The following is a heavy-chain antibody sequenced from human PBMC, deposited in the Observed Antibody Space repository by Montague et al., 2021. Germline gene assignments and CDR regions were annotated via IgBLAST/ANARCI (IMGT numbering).Heavy chain of an antibody. CDR2: IYHSGTT. D-gene: IGHD6-13*01. J-gene: IGHJ4*02. CDR1: GGSISEYY. V-gene: IGHV4-59*08. Sequence: SETLSLTCAVTGGSISEYYWSWVRQSPGKGLEWIGDIYHSGTTNYNPSLKSRVTISADTSMNQFSLNLRSVTAADTALYFCARRLGISATFDYWGQGTLVTVSS. CDR3: ARRLGISATFDY.